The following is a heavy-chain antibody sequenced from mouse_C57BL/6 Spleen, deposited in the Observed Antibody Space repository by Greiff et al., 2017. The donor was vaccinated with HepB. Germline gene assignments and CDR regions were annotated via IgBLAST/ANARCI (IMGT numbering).Heavy chain of an antibody. CDR3: ARGVNWDVDY. Sequence: VQLVESGAELVKPGASVKISCKASGYAFSSYWMNWVKQRPGKGLEWIGQIYPGDGDTNYNGKFKGKATLTADKSSSTAYMQLSSLTSEDSAVYFCARGVNWDVDYWGQGTTLTVSS. V-gene: IGHV1-80*01. CDR2: IYPGDGDT. J-gene: IGHJ2*01. D-gene: IGHD4-1*02. CDR1: GYAFSSYW.